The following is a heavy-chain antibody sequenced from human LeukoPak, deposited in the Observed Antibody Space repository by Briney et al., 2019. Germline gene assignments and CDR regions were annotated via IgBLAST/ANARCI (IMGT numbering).Heavy chain of an antibody. J-gene: IGHJ5*02. V-gene: IGHV3-74*01. CDR3: AILTGIAAAA. D-gene: IGHD6-13*01. Sequence: GGSLRLSCVASGFTFSSYWMHGVHQAPGKGLVWVSRINSDGSTTTYADSVKGRFTISRDNAKNTLYLQMNSLRAEDTAIYYCAILTGIAAAAWGQGTLVTVSS. CDR1: GFTFSSYW. CDR2: INSDGSTT.